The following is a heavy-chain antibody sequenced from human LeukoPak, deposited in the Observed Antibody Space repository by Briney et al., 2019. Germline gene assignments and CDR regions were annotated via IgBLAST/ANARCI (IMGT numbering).Heavy chain of an antibody. J-gene: IGHJ4*02. D-gene: IGHD3-16*01. V-gene: IGHV3-33*08. CDR1: GFTVSSNY. CDR2: IWYDGSDK. CDR3: ARDRVLHYFDY. Sequence: GGSLRLSCAASGFTVSSNYMSWVRQAPGKGLEWVAVIWYDGSDKYYADSVKGRFTISRDNSKNTLYLQMTSLRADDTAVYYCARDRVLHYFDYWGQGALVTVSS.